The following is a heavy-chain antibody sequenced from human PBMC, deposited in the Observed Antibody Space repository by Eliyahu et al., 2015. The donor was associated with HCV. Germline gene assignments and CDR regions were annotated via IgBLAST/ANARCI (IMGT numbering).Heavy chain of an antibody. CDR1: GTSVSSSSYY. D-gene: IGHD3-22*01. V-gene: IGHV4-61*01. CDR2: IFYSGTT. J-gene: IGHJ4*02. CDR3: ARVSTIHYDSSGYYCFDS. Sequence: QAQLQESGPGLVKPSETLSLTCSVXGTSVSSSSYYWSWIRQPPGKGLEWIGGIFYSGTTNHNPSLKSRVTMSVDTSKNQFSLKLSSVTAADTAVYYCARVSTIHYDSSGYYCFDSWGQGTLVTVSS.